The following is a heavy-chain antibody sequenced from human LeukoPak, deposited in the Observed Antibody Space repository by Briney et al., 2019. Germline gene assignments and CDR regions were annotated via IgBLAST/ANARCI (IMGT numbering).Heavy chain of an antibody. V-gene: IGHV4-4*02. J-gene: IGHJ4*02. CDR2: MYLSGTT. CDR1: GFTFSSYSM. D-gene: IGHD3-22*01. CDR3: AGLVGRYSSGLYYYYFDY. Sequence: TGGSLRLSCAASGFTFSSYSMNWVRQPPGKGLEWIGEMYLSGTTHSNPSVKSRVTISIDKSKNQFFLNLSSVTAADTAVYYCAGLVGRYSSGLYYYYFDYWGQGTLVTVSS.